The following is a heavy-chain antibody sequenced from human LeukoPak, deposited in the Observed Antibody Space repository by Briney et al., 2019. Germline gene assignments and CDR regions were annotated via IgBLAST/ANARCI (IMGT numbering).Heavy chain of an antibody. Sequence: ASVKASCKASGYTFTAYYIHWVRQAPGQGLEWMARINPSSGDTTYAQNFQGRVIVTGDTSTNTVNMELRSLRSDDTAVYYCARRSWQYQLLTSYYYGMDVWGQGTTVTVSS. CDR3: ARRSWQYQLLTSYYYGMDV. CDR1: GYTFTAYY. CDR2: INPSSGDT. V-gene: IGHV1-46*01. J-gene: IGHJ6*02. D-gene: IGHD2-2*01.